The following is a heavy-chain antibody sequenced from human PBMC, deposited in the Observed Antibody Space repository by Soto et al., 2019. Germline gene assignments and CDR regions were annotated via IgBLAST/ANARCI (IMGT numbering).Heavy chain of an antibody. D-gene: IGHD5-18*01. Sequence: QVQLVQSGAEVKKPGASVKVSCKASGYTFTSYGISRVRQAPGQGLEWMGWISAYNGNTNYAQKLQGRVTMTTDTPTSTPDRGLGSVGSDDTAVYYCARGGGSRYSYGQGPGRFDLWGQGTLVTVSS. J-gene: IGHJ5*02. V-gene: IGHV1-18*01. CDR1: GYTFTSYG. CDR3: ARGGGSRYSYGQGPGRFDL. CDR2: ISAYNGNT.